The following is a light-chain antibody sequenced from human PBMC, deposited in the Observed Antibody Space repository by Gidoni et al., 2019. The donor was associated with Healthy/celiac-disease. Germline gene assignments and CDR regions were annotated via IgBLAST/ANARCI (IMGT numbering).Light chain of an antibody. CDR3: QVWDSSSDHHV. CDR1: NIGSKS. CDR2: YDS. J-gene: IGLJ2*01. Sequence: SYVLTQPPSVSVAPGKKARITWGGNNIGSKSVHWYQQKPGQAPVLVIYYDSNRPSGIPERFSGSNSGNTATLTISRVEAGDEADYYCQVWDSSSDHHVFGGGTKLTVL. V-gene: IGLV3-21*04.